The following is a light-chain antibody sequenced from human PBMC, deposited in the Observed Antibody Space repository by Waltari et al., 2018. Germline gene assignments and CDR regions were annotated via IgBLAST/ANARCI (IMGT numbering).Light chain of an antibody. CDR1: QSISSY. Sequence: DIQMTQSPSSLSASVGDRVTITCRASQSISSYLNWYQQKPGKAPKHLIFAASRLQSGVPSRFSGSGSGTDFTLTISSLQPEDFATYYCQQSYSTPRTFGQGTKVEIK. CDR2: AAS. CDR3: QQSYSTPRT. J-gene: IGKJ1*01. V-gene: IGKV1-39*01.